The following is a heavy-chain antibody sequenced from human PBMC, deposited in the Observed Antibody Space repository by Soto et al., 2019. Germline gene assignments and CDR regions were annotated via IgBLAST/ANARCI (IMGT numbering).Heavy chain of an antibody. CDR1: GFTFSSYG. D-gene: IGHD5-18*01. Sequence: GGSLRLSCAASGFTFSSYGMHWVRQAPGKGLEWVAVIWYDGSNKYYADSVKGRFTISRDNSKNTLYLQMNSLRAEDTAVYYCARDEDTAMVTGNYYYYYGMDVWGQGTTITVS. J-gene: IGHJ6*02. V-gene: IGHV3-33*01. CDR2: IWYDGSNK. CDR3: ARDEDTAMVTGNYYYYYGMDV.